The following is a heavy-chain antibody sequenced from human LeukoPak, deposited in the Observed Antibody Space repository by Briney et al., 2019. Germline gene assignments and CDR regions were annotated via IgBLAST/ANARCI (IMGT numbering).Heavy chain of an antibody. V-gene: IGHV4-38-2*02. J-gene: IGHJ6*03. Sequence: SEALSLTCTVSGYSISSGYYWGWIRQPPGKGLEWIGSIYHSGSTYYNPSLKSRVTISVDTSKNQFSQKLSSVTAADTAVYYCARDPGSSFLYYYYYYMDVWGKGITVTVSS. CDR3: ARDPGSSFLYYYYYYMDV. CDR1: GYSISSGYY. D-gene: IGHD2/OR15-2a*01. CDR2: IYHSGST.